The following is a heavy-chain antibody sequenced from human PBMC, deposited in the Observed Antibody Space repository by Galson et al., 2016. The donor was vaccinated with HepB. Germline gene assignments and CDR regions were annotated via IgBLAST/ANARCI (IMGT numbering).Heavy chain of an antibody. CDR2: IYYSGST. Sequence: SETLSLTCTVSSGSFSSYFWSWIRQPPGKGLEWIGYIYYSGSTNYNPSLKSRVTISVDTSKNQFSLKLSSVTTADTAVYYCATETRQYTTTWYRWFDPWGPGTLVTVSS. CDR3: ATETRQYTTTWYRWFDP. J-gene: IGHJ5*02. D-gene: IGHD6-13*01. V-gene: IGHV4-59*01. CDR1: SGSFSSYF.